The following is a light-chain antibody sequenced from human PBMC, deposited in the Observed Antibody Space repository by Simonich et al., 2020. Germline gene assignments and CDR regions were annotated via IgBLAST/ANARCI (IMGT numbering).Light chain of an antibody. CDR2: WAS. CDR3: QQYYSTPWT. V-gene: IGKV4-1*01. J-gene: IGKJ1*01. Sequence: DIVMTQAPDSLAVSLGERATINCKSSQSVLYRSNNKRNSAWYQQKPGQPPKLLIYWASTRESGVPDRFSGSGSVTDFTLTISSLQAEDVAVYYCQQYYSTPWTFGQGTKVEIK. CDR1: QSVLYRSNNKRN.